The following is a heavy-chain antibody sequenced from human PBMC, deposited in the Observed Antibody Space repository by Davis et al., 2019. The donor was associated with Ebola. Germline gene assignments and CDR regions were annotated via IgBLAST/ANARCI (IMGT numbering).Heavy chain of an antibody. D-gene: IGHD6-6*01. Sequence: GESLKISCAASGFTFSSYAMSWVRQAPGKGLEWVSAISGSGGSTYYADSVKGRFTISRDNSKNTRYLQMNSLRAEDPAVYYCAKESGEQLGLFDYWGQGTLVTVSS. V-gene: IGHV3-23*01. CDR2: ISGSGGST. J-gene: IGHJ4*02. CDR1: GFTFSSYA. CDR3: AKESGEQLGLFDY.